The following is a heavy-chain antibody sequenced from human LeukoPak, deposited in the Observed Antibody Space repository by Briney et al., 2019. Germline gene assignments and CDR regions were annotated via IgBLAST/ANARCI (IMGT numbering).Heavy chain of an antibody. J-gene: IGHJ4*02. CDR3: ARDPGGVDYYDSSGLDY. Sequence: ASVKVSCKASGYTFTSYYMHWVRQAPGQGLEWMGIINPSGGSTSYAQKFQGRVTMTRDMSTSTVYMELSSLRSEDTAVYYCARDPGGVDYYDSSGLDYWGQGTLVTVSS. CDR1: GYTFTSYY. V-gene: IGHV1-46*01. CDR2: INPSGGST. D-gene: IGHD3-22*01.